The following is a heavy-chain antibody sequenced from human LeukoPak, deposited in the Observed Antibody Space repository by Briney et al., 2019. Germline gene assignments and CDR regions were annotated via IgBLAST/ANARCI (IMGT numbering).Heavy chain of an antibody. V-gene: IGHV1-46*01. CDR3: ARESGGSGSWYYYGMDV. J-gene: IGHJ6*02. CDR1: GYTFTSYY. D-gene: IGHD6-19*01. Sequence: ASVKVSCKASGYTFTSYYMHWVRQAPGQGLEWMGIINPSGGSASYAQKFQGRVTMTRDTSTSTAYMELRSLRSDDTAVYYCARESGGSGSWYYYGMDVWGQGTTVTVSS. CDR2: INPSGGSA.